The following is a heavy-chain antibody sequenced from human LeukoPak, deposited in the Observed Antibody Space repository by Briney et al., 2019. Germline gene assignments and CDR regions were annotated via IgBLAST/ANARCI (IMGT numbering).Heavy chain of an antibody. CDR2: INPNSGGT. CDR3: AREGGYCSSTSCHMDV. Sequence: ASVKVSCKASGYTFTTYALNWVRQAPGQGLEWMGWINPNSGGTNYAQKFQGRVTMTRDTSISTAYMELSRLRSDDTAVYYCAREGGYCSSTSCHMDVWGKGTTVTISS. CDR1: GYTFTTYA. D-gene: IGHD2-2*01. J-gene: IGHJ6*03. V-gene: IGHV1-2*02.